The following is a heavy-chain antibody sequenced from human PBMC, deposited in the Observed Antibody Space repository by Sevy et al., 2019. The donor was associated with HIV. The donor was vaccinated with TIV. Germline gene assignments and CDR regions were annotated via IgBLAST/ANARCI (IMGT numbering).Heavy chain of an antibody. CDR3: AGEVGGLNWRPHYFDS. CDR2: IKQDESGK. D-gene: IGHD3-3*01. CDR1: GFTFTDYW. J-gene: IGHJ4*02. V-gene: IGHV3-7*01. Sequence: GGSLRLSCAASGFTFTDYWMSWVRQTPGKGLEWVATIKQDESGKYYVDAVKGGFAISRDNGKNSVSLQMKGMRVEDTALYYCAGEVGGLNWRPHYFDSWGQGTLVTVSS.